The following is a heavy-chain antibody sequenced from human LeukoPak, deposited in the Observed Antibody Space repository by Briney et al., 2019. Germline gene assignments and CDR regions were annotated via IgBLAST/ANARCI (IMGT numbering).Heavy chain of an antibody. CDR3: AKARHDYYDSSGYFGFDY. CDR2: ISGSGGST. V-gene: IGHV3-23*01. J-gene: IGHJ4*02. D-gene: IGHD3-22*01. Sequence: GGSLRLSCAASGFTFSSYAMSWVRQAPGKGLEWVSAISGSGGSTYYADSVKGRFTISRDNSKNTLYLQMNSPRAEDTAVYYCAKARHDYYDSSGYFGFDYWGQGTLVTVSS. CDR1: GFTFSSYA.